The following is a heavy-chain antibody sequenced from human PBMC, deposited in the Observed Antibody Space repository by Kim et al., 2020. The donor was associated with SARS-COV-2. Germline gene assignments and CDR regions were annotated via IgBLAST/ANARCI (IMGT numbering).Heavy chain of an antibody. J-gene: IGHJ6*02. V-gene: IGHV6-1*01. CDR1: GDSVSSNSAA. CDR3: ARDPVDNQEDSYYGMDV. Sequence: SQTLSLTCAISGDSVSSNSAAWNWIRQSPSRGLEWLGRTYYRSKWYNDYAVSVKSRITINPDTSKNQFSLQLNSVTPEDTAVYYCARDPVDNQEDSYYGMDVWGQGTTATVSS. D-gene: IGHD5-12*01. CDR2: TYYRSKWYN.